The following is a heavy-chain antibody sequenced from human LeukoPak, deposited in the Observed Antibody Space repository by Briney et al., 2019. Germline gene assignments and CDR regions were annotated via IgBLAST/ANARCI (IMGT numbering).Heavy chain of an antibody. Sequence: PGGSLRLSCAASGFAFSNFAVHWVRQAPGKGLEWVAVVSYEGTIKYYSDSAKGRFTISRDNSNSLISLQMNNLTTEDTAAYYCAREKFDSWGQGTLVTVSP. J-gene: IGHJ5*01. CDR2: VSYEGTIK. CDR1: GFAFSNFA. V-gene: IGHV3-30*14. CDR3: AREKFDS.